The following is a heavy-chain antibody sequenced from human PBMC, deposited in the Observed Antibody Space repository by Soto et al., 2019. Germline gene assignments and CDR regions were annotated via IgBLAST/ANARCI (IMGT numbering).Heavy chain of an antibody. J-gene: IGHJ5*02. Sequence: EVQLVESGGGLVQPGGSLRLSCGASGFDFSNYWMHWVRQAPGKGLVWVSRINGDGSDIKYADSVKGRFIISRDNAKNTVYLQMNSLRADDTAVYYCARDQTTGDWFDAWGQGALVTVSS. CDR2: INGDGSDI. V-gene: IGHV3-74*03. CDR3: ARDQTTGDWFDA. D-gene: IGHD4-17*01. CDR1: GFDFSNYW.